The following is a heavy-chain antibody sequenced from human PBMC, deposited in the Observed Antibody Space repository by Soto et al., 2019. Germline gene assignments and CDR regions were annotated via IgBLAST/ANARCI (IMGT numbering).Heavy chain of an antibody. D-gene: IGHD2-8*02. CDR1: GDSSSTYY. V-gene: IGHV4-59*01. CDR3: ARSYCADSVSCNWFDP. CDR2: INYSGRS. J-gene: IGHJ5*02. Sequence: QVQLQESGPGLVKSSETLSLTCSVSGDSSSTYYWGWIRQPPGKGLEWIGYINYSGRSNHNPSPKSRLSISVDASKNQASLKLTSVTAADTAVYYCARSYCADSVSCNWFDPWGQGTLVVVSS.